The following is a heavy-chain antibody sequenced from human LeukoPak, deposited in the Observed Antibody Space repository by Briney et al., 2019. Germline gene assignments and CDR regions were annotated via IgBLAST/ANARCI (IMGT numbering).Heavy chain of an antibody. V-gene: IGHV4-59*01. J-gene: IGHJ4*02. Sequence: SETLSLTCTVSGGSINSYYWSWIRQPPGRGLEWIGDIYYSGSTIYNPSLKSRVTISVDTSKNQFSLDLRSVAAADTAVYYCARIDYATFDCWGPGTLVTVSS. CDR1: GGSINSYY. CDR2: IYYSGST. D-gene: IGHD3-16*01. CDR3: ARIDYATFDC.